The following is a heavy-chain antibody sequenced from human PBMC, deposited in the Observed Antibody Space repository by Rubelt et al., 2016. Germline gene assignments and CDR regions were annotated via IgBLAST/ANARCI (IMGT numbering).Heavy chain of an antibody. CDR3: ARILLPDYYDSSGGMDV. J-gene: IGHJ6*02. D-gene: IGHD3-22*01. CDR2: IDWDDDK. V-gene: IGHV2-70*15. Sequence: QVTLRESGPALVKPTQTLTLTCTFSGFSLSTSGMCVSWIRQPPGKALEWLARIDWDDDKYYSTALKTRLTISKETSKHQVFLTMTNMDPVDTATYYCARILLPDYYDSSGGMDVWGQGTTVTVSS. CDR1: GFSLSTSGMC.